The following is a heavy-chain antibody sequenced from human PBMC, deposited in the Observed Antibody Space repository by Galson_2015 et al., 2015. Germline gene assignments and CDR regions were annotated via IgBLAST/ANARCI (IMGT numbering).Heavy chain of an antibody. CDR2: IKQDGSEK. V-gene: IGHV3-7*01. D-gene: IGHD6-19*01. CDR1: GFTFSSYW. Sequence: SLRLSCAASGFTFSSYWMSWVRQAPGKGLEWVANIKQDGSEKYYVDSVKGRFTISRDNAKNSLYLQMNSLRAEDTAVYYCARDRGQWLAHPDYWGQGTLVTVSS. J-gene: IGHJ4*02. CDR3: ARDRGQWLAHPDY.